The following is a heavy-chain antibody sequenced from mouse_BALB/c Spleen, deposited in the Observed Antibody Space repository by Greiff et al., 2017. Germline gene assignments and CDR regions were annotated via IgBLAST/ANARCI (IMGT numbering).Heavy chain of an antibody. D-gene: IGHD1-2*01. CDR1: GFTFRSYG. J-gene: IGHJ1*01. CDR3: VSYYYSYFWSFDV. V-gene: IGHV5-6-3*01. CDR2: INSNGGST. Sequence: EVQRVESGGGLVQPGGSLKLSCAASGFTFRSYGMSWVRQTPDKRLELVATINSNGGSTYYTDIVKGRFTSTSANTKNTLYLQMSSLMSGDTAMYYSVSYYYSYFWSFDVWGAGTTVTVSS.